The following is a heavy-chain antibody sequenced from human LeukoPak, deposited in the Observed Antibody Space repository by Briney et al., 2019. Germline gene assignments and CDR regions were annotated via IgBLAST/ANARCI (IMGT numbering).Heavy chain of an antibody. CDR1: GGSISSGSYY. Sequence: SQTLSLTCTVSGGSISSGSYYWSWIRQPAGKGLEWIGRIYTSGSTNYNPSLKGRVTISVDTSKNQFSLKLSSVTAADTAVYYCARDTTEGTLATVTTNLGFDYWGQGTLVTVSS. CDR2: IYTSGST. J-gene: IGHJ4*02. CDR3: ARDTTEGTLATVTTNLGFDY. D-gene: IGHD4-17*01. V-gene: IGHV4-61*02.